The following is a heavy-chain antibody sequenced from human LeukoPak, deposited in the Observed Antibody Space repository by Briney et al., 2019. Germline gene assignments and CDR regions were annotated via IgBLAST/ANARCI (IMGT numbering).Heavy chain of an antibody. CDR2: IYFSGST. D-gene: IGHD6-6*01. CDR3: TRNARPDY. CDR1: GVSVGSGDYF. V-gene: IGHV4-30-4*08. J-gene: IGHJ4*02. Sequence: PSETLSLTCTVSGVSVGSGDYFWSWIRQPPRKGLEWIGYIYFSGSTDSNPSLESRVTVSIDTSKNQFSLKLRSVTAADTAVYYCTRNARPDYWGQGLLVTVSS.